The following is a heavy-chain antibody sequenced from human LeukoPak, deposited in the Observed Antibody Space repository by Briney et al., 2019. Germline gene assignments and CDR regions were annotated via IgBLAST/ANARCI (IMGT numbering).Heavy chain of an antibody. CDR3: ARDPGGRNWFDP. CDR1: GGSISGGGYY. D-gene: IGHD3-10*01. CDR2: IYYSGST. V-gene: IGHV4-31*03. Sequence: SETLSLTCTVSGGSISGGGYYWSWIRQHPGKGLEWIGYIYYSGSTYYNPSLKSRITISVDTSKNQFSLKLSSVTAADTAVYYCARDPGGRNWFDPWGQGALVTVSS. J-gene: IGHJ5*02.